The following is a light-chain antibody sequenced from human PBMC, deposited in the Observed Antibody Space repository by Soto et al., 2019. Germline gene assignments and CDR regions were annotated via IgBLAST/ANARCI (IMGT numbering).Light chain of an antibody. CDR1: SSNIGTNT. J-gene: IGLJ3*02. V-gene: IGLV1-44*01. Sequence: QSVLTQPPSASGTPRQRVTISCSGSSSNIGTNTVNWYQQLPGTAPKLLIYSNYQRPSGVPDRFSGSKSGTSASLAITGLQSEDEADYHCAAWDASLNGWVFGGGTKVTVL. CDR3: AAWDASLNGWV. CDR2: SNY.